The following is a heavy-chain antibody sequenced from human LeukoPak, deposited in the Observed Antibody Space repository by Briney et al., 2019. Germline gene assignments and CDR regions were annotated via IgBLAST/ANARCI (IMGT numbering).Heavy chain of an antibody. CDR2: ISGSGGST. CDR3: AKDGHFDPAGWCDP. J-gene: IGHJ5*02. V-gene: IGHV3-23*01. Sequence: GGSLRLSCPASGFTLSSYAMSWVRQAPGKGLERVSAISGSGGSTYYADSVKGRFTISRDNSKNTLYLQMNSLRAEDTAVYYCAKDGHFDPAGWCDPWGQGTLVTVSS. D-gene: IGHD3-9*01. CDR1: GFTLSSYA.